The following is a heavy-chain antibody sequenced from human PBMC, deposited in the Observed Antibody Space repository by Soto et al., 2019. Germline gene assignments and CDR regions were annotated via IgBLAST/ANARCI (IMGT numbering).Heavy chain of an antibody. CDR3: AACIYGDHVAFDI. V-gene: IGHV1-46*01. CDR2: INPSGGST. D-gene: IGHD4-17*01. Sequence: SVKVSCKASGYTFTSYYMHWVRQAPGQGLEWMGIINPSGGSTSYAQKFQGRVTMTRDTSTSTVYMELSSLRSEDTAVYYCAACIYGDHVAFDIWGQWTMGTVS. J-gene: IGHJ3*02. CDR1: GYTFTSYY.